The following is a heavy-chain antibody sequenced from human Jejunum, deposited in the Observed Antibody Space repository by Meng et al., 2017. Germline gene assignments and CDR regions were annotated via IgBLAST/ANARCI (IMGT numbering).Heavy chain of an antibody. CDR3: ARSPYSGSALPFFDY. CDR2: IYYSGST. Sequence: QMQLQSPGPGLGKPSQPLSLSCTVSGDSFNSPDYYWSWIRQPPEKGLEWIGYIYYSGSTYYNPSLKSRVSISGDTSNQQFSLKLTSVTAADTAVYYCARSPYSGSALPFFDYWGQGSLVTVSS. J-gene: IGHJ4*02. D-gene: IGHD1-26*01. V-gene: IGHV4-30-4*01. CDR1: GDSFNSPDYY.